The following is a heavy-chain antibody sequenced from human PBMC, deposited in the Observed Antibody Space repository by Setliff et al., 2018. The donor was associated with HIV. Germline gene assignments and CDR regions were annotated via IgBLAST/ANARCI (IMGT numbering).Heavy chain of an antibody. CDR1: GYTSTSYD. D-gene: IGHD2-2*02. J-gene: IGHJ4*02. Sequence: SVKVSCKASGYTSTSYDINWVRQATGQGLEWMGGIIPVFRTANYAQKFQGRVTITADESASTAYMELSSLRSEDTAVYYCARDRRPAGINYGYGYLDDWGQGTLVTVPQ. CDR2: IIPVFRTA. V-gene: IGHV1-69*13. CDR3: ARDRRPAGINYGYGYLDD.